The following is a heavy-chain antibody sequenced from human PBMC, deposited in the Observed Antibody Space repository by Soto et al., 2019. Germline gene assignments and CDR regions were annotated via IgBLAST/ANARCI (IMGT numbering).Heavy chain of an antibody. CDR2: ISSSSSYI. CDR1: GFTFSTYS. CDR3: ARGRGGDFNAFDI. V-gene: IGHV3-21*01. Sequence: EVQLVESGGGLVKPGGSLRLSCAASGFTFSTYSMNWVRQAPGKGLEWVSSISSSSSYIYYADSVKGRFTISRDNAKNLPYLQINRLRGEARAWFYWARGRGGDFNAFDIWGQGTMVTVSS. J-gene: IGHJ3*02. D-gene: IGHD3-16*01.